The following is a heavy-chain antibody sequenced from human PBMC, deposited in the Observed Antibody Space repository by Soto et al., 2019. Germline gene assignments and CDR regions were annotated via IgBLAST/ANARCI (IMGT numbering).Heavy chain of an antibody. V-gene: IGHV3-73*01. CDR2: IRSKANSYAT. Sequence: PGGSLRLSCAASGFTFSGSAMHWVRQASGKGLEWVGRIRSKANSYATAYAASVKGRFTISRDDSKNTAYLQMNSLRAEDTAVYYCARIHYGDYVGWGQGTLVTVSS. CDR3: ARIHYGDYVG. J-gene: IGHJ4*02. D-gene: IGHD4-17*01. CDR1: GFTFSGSA.